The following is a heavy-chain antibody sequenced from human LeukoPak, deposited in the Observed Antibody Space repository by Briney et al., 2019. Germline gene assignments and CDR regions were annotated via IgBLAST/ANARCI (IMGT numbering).Heavy chain of an antibody. Sequence: GGSLRLSCAASGFTFSSYWMHWVRQAPGKGLVWVSRINSDGSSTSYADSVKGRFTISRDNAKNTLYLQMNSLRAEDTAVYYCASLWPRKDAFDIWGQGTMVTVSS. CDR2: INSDGSST. CDR1: GFTFSSYW. J-gene: IGHJ3*02. V-gene: IGHV3-74*01. CDR3: ASLWPRKDAFDI.